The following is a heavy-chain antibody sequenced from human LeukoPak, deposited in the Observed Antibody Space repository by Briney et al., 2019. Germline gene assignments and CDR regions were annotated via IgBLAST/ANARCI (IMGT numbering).Heavy chain of an antibody. J-gene: IGHJ4*02. D-gene: IGHD3-9*01. CDR2: IYHSGST. Sequence: SETLSLTCTVSGGSISSYYWSWIRQPPGKGLEWIGYIYHSGSTNYNPSLKSRVTISVDTSKNQFSLKLSSVTAADTAVYYCARGTPAPADWSFDYWGQGTLVTVSS. CDR3: ARGTPAPADWSFDY. V-gene: IGHV4-59*01. CDR1: GGSISSYY.